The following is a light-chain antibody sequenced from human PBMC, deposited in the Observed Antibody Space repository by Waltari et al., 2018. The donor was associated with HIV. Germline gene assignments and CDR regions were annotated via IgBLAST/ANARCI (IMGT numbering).Light chain of an antibody. CDR3: AAWDDSLNAHVL. J-gene: IGLJ2*01. CDR1: NSNIGSNT. CDR2: NNN. V-gene: IGLV1-44*01. Sequence: QSVLTQPPSASGTPGQRVTISCSGRNSNIGSNTVNWYQQLPGTAPKLLIYNNNQRPSGVSDRFSGSKSGTSASLAISGLQSEDEADYYCAAWDDSLNAHVLFGGRTKLTVL.